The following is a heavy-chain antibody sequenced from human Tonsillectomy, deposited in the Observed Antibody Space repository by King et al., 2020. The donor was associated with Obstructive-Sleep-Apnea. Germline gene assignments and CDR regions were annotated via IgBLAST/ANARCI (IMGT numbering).Heavy chain of an antibody. CDR2: VYYSGST. D-gene: IGHD6-19*01. CDR3: ARTHSSGWYWHFYL. CDR1: GGSISSYY. Sequence: QLQESGPGLVKPPETLSLTCTVSGGSISSYYWSWIRQPPGKGLEWIGYVYYSGSTNYNPSLESRVTISVDTSKNLFSLKLSSVTAADTAVYYCARTHSSGWYWHFYLWGRGTLVTVSS. V-gene: IGHV4-59*08. J-gene: IGHJ2*01.